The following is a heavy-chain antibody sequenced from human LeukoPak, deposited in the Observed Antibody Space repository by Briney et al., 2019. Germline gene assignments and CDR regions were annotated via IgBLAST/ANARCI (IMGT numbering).Heavy chain of an antibody. CDR3: ARFNGRGVSNDY. J-gene: IGHJ4*02. CDR2: MNPNSGNT. Sequence: ASVKVSCKASGYTFTSYDINWVRQATGQGLEWMGWMNPNSGNTGYAQKFQGRVTITRNTTISTAYMELSSLRSEDTAVYYCARFNGRGVSNDYWGQGTLVTVSA. D-gene: IGHD3-10*01. V-gene: IGHV1-8*01. CDR1: GYTFTSYD.